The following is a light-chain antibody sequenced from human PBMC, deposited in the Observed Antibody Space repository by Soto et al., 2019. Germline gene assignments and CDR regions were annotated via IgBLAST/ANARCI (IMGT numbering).Light chain of an antibody. J-gene: IGKJ2*01. CDR3: QQSSSAPYT. Sequence: DIQMTQSPSSLSASVGDSVTITCRTSQHVDRYLSWYQQIPGRAPKLLIYSASSLVSGVPPRFRGSASGTEFTLSISSLQREDFATYFCQQSSSAPYTFGQGTRLEIK. V-gene: IGKV1-39*01. CDR2: SAS. CDR1: QHVDRY.